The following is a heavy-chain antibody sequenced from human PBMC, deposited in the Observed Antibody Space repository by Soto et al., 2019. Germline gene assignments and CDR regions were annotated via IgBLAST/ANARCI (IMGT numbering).Heavy chain of an antibody. J-gene: IGHJ5*02. V-gene: IGHV1-46*01. CDR1: GYTFTSYY. CDR2: INTSGGST. D-gene: IGHD3-9*01. Sequence: EASVKVSCKASGYTFTSYYMHWVLQTPGHGLEWMGIINTSGGSTSYAQKFLGRVTMTRDTSTSTVYMELSSLRSEDTAVYYCAREAPDLPRPVIFRYFDWFGWDHWFDPWGQGTLVTVSS. CDR3: AREAPDLPRPVIFRYFDWFGWDHWFDP.